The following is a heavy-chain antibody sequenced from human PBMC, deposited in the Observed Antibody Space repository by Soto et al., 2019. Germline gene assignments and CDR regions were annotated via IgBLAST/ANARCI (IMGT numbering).Heavy chain of an antibody. CDR1: GGSFSGYY. Sequence: SETLSLTCAVYGGSFSGYYWSWIRQPPGKGLEWIGEINHSGSTNYNPSLKSRVTISVDTSKNQFSLKLSSVTAADTAVYYCARDDHQAARPGWGYYYYYGMDVWGQGTTVTVSS. D-gene: IGHD6-6*01. V-gene: IGHV4-34*01. CDR3: ARDDHQAARPGWGYYYYYGMDV. CDR2: INHSGST. J-gene: IGHJ6*02.